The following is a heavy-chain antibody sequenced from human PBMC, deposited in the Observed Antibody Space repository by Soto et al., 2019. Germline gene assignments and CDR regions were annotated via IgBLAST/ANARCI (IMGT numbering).Heavy chain of an antibody. Sequence: QVQLVQSGAEVKKPGSSVKVSCKASGGTFSSYTISWVRQSPGQGLEWMGRIIPILGIANYAQKFQGRVTITADKYTSRAYMEVTSLRYEDTAVYYCAGGGGGELYGDYASFDYWGQGTLVTVSS. D-gene: IGHD4-17*01. V-gene: IGHV1-69*02. CDR2: IIPILGIA. J-gene: IGHJ4*02. CDR1: GGTFSSYT. CDR3: AGGGGGELYGDYASFDY.